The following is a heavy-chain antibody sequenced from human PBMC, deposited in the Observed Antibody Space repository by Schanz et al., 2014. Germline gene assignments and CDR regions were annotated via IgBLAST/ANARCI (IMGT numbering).Heavy chain of an antibody. D-gene: IGHD3-10*01. Sequence: EAQLVESGGGLVQPGGSLRLSCAASGLTFSNHAMSWVRQAPGKGLEWVSAISGSGDNTFYADSVRGRFTISRDNSRNTLYLQMNSLRAEDTAVDYCAKDFTGSGIFFNSWGQGTLVSVSS. J-gene: IGHJ5*01. CDR1: GLTFSNHA. CDR2: ISGSGDNT. V-gene: IGHV3-23*04. CDR3: AKDFTGSGIFFNS.